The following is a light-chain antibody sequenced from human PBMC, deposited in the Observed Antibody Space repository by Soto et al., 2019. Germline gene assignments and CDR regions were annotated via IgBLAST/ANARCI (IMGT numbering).Light chain of an antibody. J-gene: IGKJ2*01. CDR1: QSISSY. CDR3: QQSYSTPLYT. CDR2: AAS. Sequence: DIQMTQSPSSLSASVGDRVTITCRASQSISSYLNWYQQKPGKYPKLLIYAASSLQSGVPSRFSGSGSGTDFTLTISSRQHEDFATYYCQQSYSTPLYTFGQGTKLEIK. V-gene: IGKV1-39*01.